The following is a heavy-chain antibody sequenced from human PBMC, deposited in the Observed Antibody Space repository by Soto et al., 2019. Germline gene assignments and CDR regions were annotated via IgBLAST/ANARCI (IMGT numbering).Heavy chain of an antibody. CDR3: AIDEDNWGLGAFDI. CDR1: GGTFSSYA. Sequence: QVQLVQSGAEVKKPGSSVKVSCKAAGGTFSSYAISWVRQAPGQGLEWMGGIIPIFGTANYAPKFQGRVTITADETTSTADMELTSLRSEDTGVYYCAIDEDNWGLGAFDIWGQGRMVTVSS. CDR2: IIPIFGTA. V-gene: IGHV1-69*01. J-gene: IGHJ3*02. D-gene: IGHD7-27*01.